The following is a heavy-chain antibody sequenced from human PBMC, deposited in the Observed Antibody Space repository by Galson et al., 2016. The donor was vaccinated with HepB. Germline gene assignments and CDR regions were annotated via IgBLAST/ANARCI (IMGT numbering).Heavy chain of an antibody. J-gene: IGHJ4*02. Sequence: SLRLSCAASGFTFSGYSMNWVRQAPGRGLEWVSSISSSSSYIYYADSVKGRFTVSRDNAKNSLYLQMDSLRVEDTAVYYCARVRTLRWDQPEYWGQGTLVTVSS. CDR3: ARVRTLRWDQPEY. V-gene: IGHV3-21*04. CDR2: ISSSSSYI. CDR1: GFTFSGYS. D-gene: IGHD1-26*01.